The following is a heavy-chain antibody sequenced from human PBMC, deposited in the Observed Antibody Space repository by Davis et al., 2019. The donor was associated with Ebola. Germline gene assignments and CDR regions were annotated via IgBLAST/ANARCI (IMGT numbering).Heavy chain of an antibody. CDR1: GFTFTSAW. D-gene: IGHD1-7*01. V-gene: IGHV3-15*01. Sequence: PGGSLRLSCTASGFTFTSAWMSWVRQAPGKGLEWVGRIKSKTSGGTAGYAAPVKGRFTISRDYSKYTLYLQMNSLKTEDTALYYCMSRGRISRTTNVFDFWGRGTMVTVSS. CDR2: IKSKTSGGTA. CDR3: MSRGRISRTTNVFDF. J-gene: IGHJ3*01.